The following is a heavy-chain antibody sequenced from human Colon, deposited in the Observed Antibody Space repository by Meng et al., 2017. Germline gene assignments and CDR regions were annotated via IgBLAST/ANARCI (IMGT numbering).Heavy chain of an antibody. V-gene: IGHV4-59*01. Sequence: SETLSLTCTVSGGSISSSSWNWVRQPPGKGLEWIGYVYYGGSSSYNPSLKSRVTISVATSKTQFSLMLTSLTAADTTMYYCARGNWGHYFFDSWGQGALVTVSS. CDR2: VYYGGSS. D-gene: IGHD7-27*01. CDR1: GGSISSSS. J-gene: IGHJ4*02. CDR3: ARGNWGHYFFDS.